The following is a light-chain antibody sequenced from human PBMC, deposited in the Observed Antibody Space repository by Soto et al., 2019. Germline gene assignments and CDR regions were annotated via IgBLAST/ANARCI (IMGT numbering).Light chain of an antibody. CDR2: GAS. CDR1: QSVSRN. V-gene: IGKV3-15*01. Sequence: EIVMTQSPATLSVSPGERATLSCRASQSVSRNLAWYQQKPGQAPRLLIYGASTRATGIPARFSGSGSGTEFTLTISSLQSEDFAVYYCQQYNNWPPRGTFGGGTKVEIK. J-gene: IGKJ4*01. CDR3: QQYNNWPPRGT.